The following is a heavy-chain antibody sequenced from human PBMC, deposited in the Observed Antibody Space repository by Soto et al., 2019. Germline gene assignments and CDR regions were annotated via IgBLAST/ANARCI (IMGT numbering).Heavy chain of an antibody. J-gene: IGHJ4*02. Sequence: SETLSLTCTISGGSISIYYWSWIRQPPGKGLEWIGYIYYSGSTYYNPSLKSRVTISVDTSKNQFSLKLSSATAADTALYYCARASSSWPEDYWGQGTLVTVSS. CDR1: GGSISIYY. V-gene: IGHV4-59*12. CDR3: ARASSSWPEDY. D-gene: IGHD6-13*01. CDR2: IYYSGST.